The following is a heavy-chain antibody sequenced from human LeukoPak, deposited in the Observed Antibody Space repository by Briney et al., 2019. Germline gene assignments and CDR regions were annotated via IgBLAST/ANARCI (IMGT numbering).Heavy chain of an antibody. V-gene: IGHV3-30-3*01. CDR3: ARDLSSYGYYFDY. J-gene: IGHJ4*02. D-gene: IGHD5-18*01. CDR1: GFTFSSYA. CDR2: ISYDGSNK. Sequence: GGSLRLSCAASGFTFSSYAMHWVRQAPGKGLEGVAVISYDGSNKYYADSVKGRFTISRDNSKNTLYLQMNSLRAEDTAVYYCARDLSSYGYYFDYWGQGTLVTVSS.